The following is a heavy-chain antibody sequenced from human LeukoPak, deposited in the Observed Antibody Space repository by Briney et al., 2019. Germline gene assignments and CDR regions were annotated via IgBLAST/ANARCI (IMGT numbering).Heavy chain of an antibody. CDR1: GFTFSSYV. V-gene: IGHV3-48*03. D-gene: IGHD1-26*01. J-gene: IGHJ4*02. CDR2: ISSSGSTI. Sequence: GGSLRLSCAASGFTFSSYVMNWVRQAPGKGLEWVSYISSSGSTIYYADSVKGRFTISRDNAKNSLYLQMNSLRAEDTAVYYCAIVGATPLDYWGQGTLVTVSS. CDR3: AIVGATPLDY.